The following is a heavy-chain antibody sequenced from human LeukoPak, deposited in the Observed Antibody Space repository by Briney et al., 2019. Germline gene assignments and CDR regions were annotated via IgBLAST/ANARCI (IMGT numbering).Heavy chain of an antibody. J-gene: IGHJ5*02. CDR3: ASPGGCSGGSCYSLGGWFDP. D-gene: IGHD2-15*01. Sequence: SETLSLTCTVSDYSISSGYYWGWIRQSPGKGLEWIGEINHSGSTNYNPSLKSRVTISVDTSKNQFSLKLSSVTAADTAVYYCASPGGCSGGSCYSLGGWFDPWGQGTLVTVSS. CDR1: DYSISSGYY. V-gene: IGHV4-38-2*02. CDR2: INHSGST.